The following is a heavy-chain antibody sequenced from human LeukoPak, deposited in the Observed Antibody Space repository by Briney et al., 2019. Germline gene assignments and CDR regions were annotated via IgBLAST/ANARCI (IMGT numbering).Heavy chain of an antibody. CDR3: ARVLFNSGYDY. CDR2: VNPNSGET. CDR1: GSTFTGAY. V-gene: IGHV1-2*02. Sequence: ASVKVSCKPSGSTFTGAYMHWVRQAPGQGLEWIGWVNPNSGETKFAQKFQGRVTMTRDTSISTVYMDLGGLRSDDTAVYYCARVLFNSGYDYWGQGSLVTVSS. D-gene: IGHD3-9*01. J-gene: IGHJ4*02.